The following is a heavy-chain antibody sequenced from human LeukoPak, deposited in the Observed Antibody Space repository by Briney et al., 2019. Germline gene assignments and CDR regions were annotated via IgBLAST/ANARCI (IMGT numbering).Heavy chain of an antibody. CDR1: GGSFSGYY. Sequence: PSETLSLTCAVYGGSFSGYYWSWIRQPPGKGLEWIGEINHSGSTNYNPSLKSRVTISVDTSKNQFSLKLSSVTAADTAVYYCARRGGRPLKYSSGWETHREPYYFDYWGQGTLVTVSS. CDR3: ARRGGRPLKYSSGWETHREPYYFDY. CDR2: INHSGST. J-gene: IGHJ4*02. V-gene: IGHV4-34*01. D-gene: IGHD6-19*01.